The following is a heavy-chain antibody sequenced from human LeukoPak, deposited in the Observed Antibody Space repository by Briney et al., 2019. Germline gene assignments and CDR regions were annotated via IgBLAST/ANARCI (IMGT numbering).Heavy chain of an antibody. J-gene: IGHJ6*02. CDR2: INHSGST. V-gene: IGHV4-34*01. Sequence: SETLSLTCAVYGGSFSGYYWSWIRQPPGKGLEWIGEINHSGSTNYNPSLKSRVTISVDTSKNQFSLKLSSVTAADTAVYYCAEGGLSSPRTNYYYYGMDVWGQGTTVTVSS. CDR3: AEGGLSSPRTNYYYYGMDV. CDR1: GGSFSGYY. D-gene: IGHD3-16*02.